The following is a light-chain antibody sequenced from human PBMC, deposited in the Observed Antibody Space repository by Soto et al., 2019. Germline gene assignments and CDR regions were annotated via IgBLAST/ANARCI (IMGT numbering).Light chain of an antibody. CDR3: QQYRIWPPVT. CDR2: DAS. V-gene: IGKV3-15*01. J-gene: IGKJ4*01. Sequence: ERVMTQAPATPSVSPRERATLSFRASQSLNSNLAWYRQKPGQAPRLLIYDASTRATGIPARFSGSGSGTEFTLTISSLQSEDFAVYYCQQYRIWPPVTFGGGTKVDIK. CDR1: QSLNSN.